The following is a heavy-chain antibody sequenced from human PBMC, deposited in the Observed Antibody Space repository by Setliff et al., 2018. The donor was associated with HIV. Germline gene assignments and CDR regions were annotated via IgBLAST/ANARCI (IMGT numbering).Heavy chain of an antibody. V-gene: IGHV1-2*02. D-gene: IGHD1-1*01. CDR2: ISPDNGNR. J-gene: IGHJ4*02. CDR3: ARQLSNSFDY. CDR1: GYTFTDYF. Sequence: ASVKVSCKSSGYTFTDYFMHWVRQAPGQGLEWMGWISPDNGNRRIQRRFQGRVTMTRDTSINTAYIELSGLTSDDTAVYYCARQLSNSFDYWGQGTLVTVSS.